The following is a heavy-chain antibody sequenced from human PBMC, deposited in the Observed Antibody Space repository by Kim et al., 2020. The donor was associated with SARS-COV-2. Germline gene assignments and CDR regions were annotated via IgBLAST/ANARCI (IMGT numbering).Heavy chain of an antibody. D-gene: IGHD5-12*01. V-gene: IGHV3-72*01. CDR1: GLNFGDHY. Sequence: GGSLRLSCAASGLNFGDHYMDWVRQAPGGGLEWVGRIGNKAHSYTTEYAASVKDRFTISRDDGRNSLYLQMSSLKPDDTAVYHCTRGYSGATVYAFDIWGQVTMVTVSS. CDR2: IGNKAHSYTT. CDR3: TRGYSGATVYAFDI. J-gene: IGHJ3*02.